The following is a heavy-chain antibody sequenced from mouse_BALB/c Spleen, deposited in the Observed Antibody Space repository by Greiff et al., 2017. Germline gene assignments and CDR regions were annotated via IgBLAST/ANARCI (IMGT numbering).Heavy chain of an antibody. CDR3: ARHSSQGNAMDY. Sequence: DVQLQESGGDLVKPGGSLKLSCAASGFTFSSYGMSWVRQTPDKRLEWVATISSGGSYTYYPDSVKGRFTISRDNAKNTLYLQMSSLKSEDTAMYYCARHSSQGNAMDYWGQGTSVTVSS. D-gene: IGHD3-2*02. CDR1: GFTFSSYG. CDR2: ISSGGSYT. V-gene: IGHV5-6*01. J-gene: IGHJ4*01.